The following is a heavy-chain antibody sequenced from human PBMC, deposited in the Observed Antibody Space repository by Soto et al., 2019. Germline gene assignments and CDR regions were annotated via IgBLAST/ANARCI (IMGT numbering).Heavy chain of an antibody. Sequence: ASVKVSCKASGYTFTGYYMHGVRQAPGQGLEWMGWINPNSGGTNYAQKLQGWVTMTRDTSISTAYMELSRLRSDDTAVYYCARDGSSGSYRVGRGFFDYWGQGTLVTVSS. V-gene: IGHV1-2*04. CDR2: INPNSGGT. J-gene: IGHJ4*02. CDR3: ARDGSSGSYRVGRGFFDY. CDR1: GYTFTGYY. D-gene: IGHD1-26*01.